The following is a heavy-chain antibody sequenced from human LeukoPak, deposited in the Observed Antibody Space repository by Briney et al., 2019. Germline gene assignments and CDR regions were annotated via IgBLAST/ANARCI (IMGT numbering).Heavy chain of an antibody. V-gene: IGHV3-13*04. CDR3: AGELVTAGHWYFDL. CDR1: GFTFTNHD. J-gene: IGHJ2*01. Sequence: GGSLRLSCAASGFTFTNHDMHWVRQPTGKGLEWVSSIGTAGDTNYQGSVKGRFTTSRDNAKNSLYLQMNSLRDGDTAVYYCAGELVTAGHWYFDLWGRGTLVTVSS. D-gene: IGHD2-2*01. CDR2: IGTAGDT.